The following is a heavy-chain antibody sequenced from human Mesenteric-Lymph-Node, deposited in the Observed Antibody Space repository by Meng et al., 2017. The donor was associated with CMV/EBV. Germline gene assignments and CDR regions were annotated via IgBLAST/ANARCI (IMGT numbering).Heavy chain of an antibody. J-gene: IGHJ6*02. CDR2: ISSSSSTI. CDR3: AREKGRPGRYYQNPYGMDV. Sequence: GESLKISCAASGFTFSSYDMSWVRPAPGKGLEWVSYISSSSSTIYYADSVKGRFTISRDNATNSQYLQMNSLAAEDPAVYYCAREKGRPGRYYQNPYGMDVWGQGTTVTVSS. D-gene: IGHD3-10*01. CDR1: GFTFSSYD. V-gene: IGHV3-48*04.